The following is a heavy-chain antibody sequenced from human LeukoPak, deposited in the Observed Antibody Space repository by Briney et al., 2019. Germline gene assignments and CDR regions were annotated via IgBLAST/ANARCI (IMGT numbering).Heavy chain of an antibody. D-gene: IGHD4-11*01. CDR3: ARDSNYYPGVGY. J-gene: IGHJ4*02. V-gene: IGHV4-4*07. CDR1: GGSISSYY. CDR2: IYSSGST. Sequence: SETLSLTCTVSGGSISSYYWSWIPQPAGKGLEWTGRIYSSGSTEYKLSLKSRVTMSVDTSKDQFSLKLSSVTAADTAVYYCARDSNYYPGVGYWGQGTLVTVSS.